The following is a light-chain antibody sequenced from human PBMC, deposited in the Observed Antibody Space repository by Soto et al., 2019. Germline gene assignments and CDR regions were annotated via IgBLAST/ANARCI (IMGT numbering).Light chain of an antibody. CDR1: SSDIGGHNY. CDR2: EVS. J-gene: IGLJ1*01. V-gene: IGLV2-14*01. CDR3: SSYTGSSTLVV. Sequence: QSALTQPASVSGSPGQSINISCTGSSSDIGGHNYVSWYQQHPGKAPKLMIYEVSNRPSGVSNRFSASKSGNTASLTISGLQAEDEADYYCSSYTGSSTLVVFGTGTKLTVL.